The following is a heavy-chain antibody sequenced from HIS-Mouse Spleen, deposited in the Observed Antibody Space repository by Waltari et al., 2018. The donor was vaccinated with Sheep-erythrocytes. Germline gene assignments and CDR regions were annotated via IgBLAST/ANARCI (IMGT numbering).Heavy chain of an antibody. CDR3: ALSVDLAGAFDI. V-gene: IGHV4-34*01. Sequence: QVQLQQWGAGLLKPSETLSLTCAVYGGSFSGYYWSWIRQPPGKGLAWLGEINHSGSTNYNPSLKSRVPISVDTSKNQFALKLSSVTAADTAVYYCALSVDLAGAFDIWGQGTMVTVSS. D-gene: IGHD6-19*01. CDR1: GGSFSGYY. J-gene: IGHJ3*02. CDR2: INHSGST.